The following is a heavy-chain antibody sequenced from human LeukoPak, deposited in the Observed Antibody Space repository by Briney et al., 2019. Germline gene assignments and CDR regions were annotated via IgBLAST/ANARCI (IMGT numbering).Heavy chain of an antibody. CDR2: INSDGSST. V-gene: IGHV3-74*01. CDR3: ARSLQKYYDFWSGYSIYFDY. D-gene: IGHD3-3*01. J-gene: IGHJ4*02. Sequence: GGSLRLSCAASGFTFSSYWMHWVRQAPGKGLVWVSRINSDGSSTSYADSVKGRFTISRDNAKNTLYLQMNSLRAEDTAVHYCARSLQKYYDFWSGYSIYFDYWGQGTLVTVSS. CDR1: GFTFSSYW.